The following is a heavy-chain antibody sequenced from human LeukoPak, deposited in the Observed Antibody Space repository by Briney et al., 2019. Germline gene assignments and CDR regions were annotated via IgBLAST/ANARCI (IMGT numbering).Heavy chain of an antibody. CDR2: INSGADDI. Sequence: PGGSLRLSCAASGFSFSLYAMNWVRQAPGKGLEWISYINSGADDIHYAASVRGRFTISRDDAGNTLFIQLSRLRAEDTAVYYCARDTIQPGLIDDWGQGTLVTVSS. V-gene: IGHV3-21*05. CDR1: GFSFSLYA. J-gene: IGHJ4*02. D-gene: IGHD2-2*01. CDR3: ARDTIQPGLIDD.